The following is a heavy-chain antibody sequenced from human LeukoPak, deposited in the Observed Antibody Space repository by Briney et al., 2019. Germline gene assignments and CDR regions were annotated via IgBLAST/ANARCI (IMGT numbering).Heavy chain of an antibody. V-gene: IGHV3-23*01. CDR2: IIGSGGTT. Sequence: GGSLRLSCEASGFTFSNYAMSWVRQAPGKGLEWVSTIIGSGGTTYYADSVKGRFTISRDNSKNTLSLQMNSLRAEDTAVYYCARSGLATCHYWGQGTLVTVSS. D-gene: IGHD3-10*01. J-gene: IGHJ4*02. CDR3: ARSGLATCHY. CDR1: GFTFSNYA.